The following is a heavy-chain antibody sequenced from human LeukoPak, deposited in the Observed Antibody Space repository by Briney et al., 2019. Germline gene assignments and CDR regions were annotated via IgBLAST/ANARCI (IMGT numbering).Heavy chain of an antibody. CDR2: INTSGTT. CDR1: GGSISGYY. V-gene: IGHV4-4*07. J-gene: IGHJ5*01. D-gene: IGHD2/OR15-2a*01. Sequence: SETLSLTCTVSGGSISGYYWSWIRQAAGKGPEWMGRINTSGTTRYDSSLQSRVTMSVDTSKNQFSLKLTSVTAADTAVYYCARGLSASYDFNWFDLWGQEPWSPSPQ. CDR3: ARGLSASYDFNWFDL.